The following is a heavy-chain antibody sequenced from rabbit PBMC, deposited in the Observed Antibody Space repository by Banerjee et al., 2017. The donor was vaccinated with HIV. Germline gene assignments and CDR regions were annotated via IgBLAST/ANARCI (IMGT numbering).Heavy chain of an antibody. D-gene: IGHD1-1*01. CDR1: GFSFNNKYV. V-gene: IGHV1S45*01. CDR3: ARSGSGDYGDASL. CDR2: INTSSGNT. J-gene: IGHJ4*01. Sequence: QEQLEESGGDLVKPEGSLTLTCTASGFSFNNKYVMCWVRQAPGKGLEWIACINTSSGNTVYASWAKGRFTISKTSSTTVTLQMTSLTAADTATYFCARSGSGDYGDASLWGPGTLVTVS.